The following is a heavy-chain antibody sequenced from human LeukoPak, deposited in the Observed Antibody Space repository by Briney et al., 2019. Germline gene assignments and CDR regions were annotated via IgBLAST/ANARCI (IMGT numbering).Heavy chain of an antibody. CDR1: GFSLSNHV. Sequence: GGSLRLSCAASGFSLSNHVMVWVRQAPGKGLEWVSYISSSGSTIYYADSVKGRFTISRDNAKNSLYLQMNSLRPEDTAIYYCAKDLTTVTSQGDYWGQGTLVTVSS. CDR2: ISSSGSTI. CDR3: AKDLTTVTSQGDY. V-gene: IGHV3-48*04. D-gene: IGHD4-17*01. J-gene: IGHJ4*02.